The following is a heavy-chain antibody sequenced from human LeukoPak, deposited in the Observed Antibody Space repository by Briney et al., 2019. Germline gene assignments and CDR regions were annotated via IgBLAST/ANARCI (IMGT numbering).Heavy chain of an antibody. Sequence: PSETLSLTCAVSGYSISSGYYWGWIRQPTGKGLEWIGSIYHSGSTYYNPSLKSRVTISVDTSKNQFSLKLSSVTAADTAVYFCARRGSGDYWGQGTLVTVSS. J-gene: IGHJ4*01. CDR2: IYHSGST. CDR1: GYSISSGYY. D-gene: IGHD3-10*01. CDR3: ARRGSGDY. V-gene: IGHV4-38-2*01.